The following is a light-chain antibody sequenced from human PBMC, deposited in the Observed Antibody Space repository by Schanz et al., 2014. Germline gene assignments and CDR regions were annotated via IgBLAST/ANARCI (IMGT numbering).Light chain of an antibody. J-gene: IGLJ3*02. CDR3: SSYTSSSTLDV. CDR1: SSDVGGYNY. CDR2: EVT. Sequence: QSALTQPPSASGSPGQSVTISCTGTSSDVGGYNYVSWYQHHPAKAPKLIIYEVTKRPSGVPDRFSGSKSGSTASLTVSGLQAEDEADYYCSSYTSSSTLDVFGGGTKLTVL. V-gene: IGLV2-8*01.